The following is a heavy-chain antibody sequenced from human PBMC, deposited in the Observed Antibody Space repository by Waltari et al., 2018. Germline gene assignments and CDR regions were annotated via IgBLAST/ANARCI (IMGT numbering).Heavy chain of an antibody. CDR2: INQDGSET. V-gene: IGHV3-7*01. CDR1: GFTFSSYY. Sequence: DVRLEESGGGLVQPGGSLRLSCVASGFTFSSYYMGWVRQFPSKGLEGVANINQDGSETYYVDSVKGRFTISRDNAKNSLFLQMSGLAAGDTAVYYCASGYNHPLGYWGQGTLVSVSS. CDR3: ASGYNHPLGY. D-gene: IGHD5-12*01. J-gene: IGHJ4*02.